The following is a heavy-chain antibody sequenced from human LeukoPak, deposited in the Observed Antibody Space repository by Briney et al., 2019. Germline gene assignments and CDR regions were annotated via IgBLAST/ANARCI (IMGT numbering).Heavy chain of an antibody. V-gene: IGHV3-74*01. J-gene: IGHJ6*03. CDR2: INTDGTVT. D-gene: IGHD2-15*01. CDR1: GFTFSKYW. Sequence: PGGSLRLSCAASGFTFSKYWMLWVRQAPGKGLESVSRINTDGTVTTYADSVKGRFTVSRDNADNTMFLQMNSVRDEDTAVYYCARKAVVHYYYYMDVWGKGTTVTVSS. CDR3: ARKAVVHYYYYMDV.